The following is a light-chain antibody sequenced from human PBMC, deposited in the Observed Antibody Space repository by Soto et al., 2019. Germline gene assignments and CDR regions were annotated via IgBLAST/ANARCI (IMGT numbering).Light chain of an antibody. J-gene: IGLJ2*01. CDR1: SCDVGSYNL. Sequence: QSALTQPASVSGSPGQSITISCTGTSCDVGSYNLVSWYQQHPGKAPKLMIYEGSKRPSGVSNRFSGSKSGNTASLTISGLQAEDEADYYCCSYAGSSTLVFGGGTKVTVL. CDR2: EGS. CDR3: CSYAGSSTLV. V-gene: IGLV2-23*01.